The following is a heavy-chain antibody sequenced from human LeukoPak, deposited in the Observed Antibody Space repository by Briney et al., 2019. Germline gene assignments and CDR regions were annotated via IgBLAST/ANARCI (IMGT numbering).Heavy chain of an antibody. D-gene: IGHD2-2*01. CDR3: XRXAEPXALRHFDY. Sequence: ASVKVSCKASGYSFINYYIYWVRQAPGQGLEWMGTINPSGGSTNYAQKFQGRVTMTRDTSTSTLYMEFSSLRSEDTAVYYCXRXAEPXALRHFDYWGQGTLVTVSS. V-gene: IGHV1-46*01. CDR2: INPSGGST. CDR1: GYSFINYY. J-gene: IGHJ4*02.